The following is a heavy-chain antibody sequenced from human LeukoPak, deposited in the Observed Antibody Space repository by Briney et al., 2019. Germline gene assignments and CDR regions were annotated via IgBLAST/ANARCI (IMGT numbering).Heavy chain of an antibody. V-gene: IGHV3-30*04. CDR1: GFTFSSYA. D-gene: IGHD2-2*01. CDR2: ISYDESNK. CDR3: ARDIYCSSTSCYGNAFDI. Sequence: GGSLRLSCAASGFTFSSYAMHWVRQAPGKGLEWVAVISYDESNKYYADSVKGRFTISRDNSKNTLYLQMNSLRAEDTAVYYCARDIYCSSTSCYGNAFDIWGQGTMVTVSS. J-gene: IGHJ3*02.